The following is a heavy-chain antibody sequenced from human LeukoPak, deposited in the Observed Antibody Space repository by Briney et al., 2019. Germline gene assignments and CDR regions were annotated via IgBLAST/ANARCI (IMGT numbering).Heavy chain of an antibody. J-gene: IGHJ4*02. CDR3: TSQYYYGSGSSEKYFDY. D-gene: IGHD3-10*01. V-gene: IGHV3-73*01. CDR2: IRSKANNYAT. CDR1: GFTLSGSA. Sequence: GGSLRLSCAASGFTLSGSAMHWVRQASGKGLEWVGRIRSKANNYATAYAASVKGRFTISRDDSKNTAYLQMNSLKTEDTAVYYCTSQYYYGSGSSEKYFDYWGQGTLVTVSS.